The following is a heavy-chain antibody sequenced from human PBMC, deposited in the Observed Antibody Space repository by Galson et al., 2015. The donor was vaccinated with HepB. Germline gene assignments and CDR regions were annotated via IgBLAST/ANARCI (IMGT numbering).Heavy chain of an antibody. CDR2: ISYDAKTK. V-gene: IGHV3-30*04. CDR3: ARDHGYYDTSGYHFDY. Sequence: SLRLSCAASGFTFSFYGMHWIRQAPGKGLEWVAVISYDAKTKYYAGSVKGRFTISRDNSKNTLYLQMNSLRAEDTSVYYCARDHGYYDTSGYHFDYWGQGTLVTVSS. D-gene: IGHD3-22*01. J-gene: IGHJ4*02. CDR1: GFTFSFYG.